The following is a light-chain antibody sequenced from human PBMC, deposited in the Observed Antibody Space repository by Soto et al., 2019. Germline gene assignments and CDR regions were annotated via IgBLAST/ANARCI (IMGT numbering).Light chain of an antibody. V-gene: IGLV3-21*04. CDR1: NIGSKS. Sequence: SYELTQPPSVSVAPGKTARITCGGNNIGSKSVHWYQQKPGQAPVLVIYYDSDRPSGIPERFSGSNSGNTATLTISRVEDGDEADYYCQVWDSSSAYVVFGGGTQLTVL. CDR2: YDS. CDR3: QVWDSSSAYVV. J-gene: IGLJ2*01.